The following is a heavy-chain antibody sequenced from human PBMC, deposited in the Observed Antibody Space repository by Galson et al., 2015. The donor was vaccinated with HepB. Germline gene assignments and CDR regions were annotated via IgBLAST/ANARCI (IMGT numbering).Heavy chain of an antibody. CDR1: GYTFTSYG. CDR3: ARDLAGYCSSTSCYTPHFLYFDY. CDR2: ISAYNGNT. Sequence: SVKVSCKASGYTFTSYGISWVRQAPGQGLEWLGWISAYNGNTNYAQKLQGRVTMTTDTSTSTAYMELRSLRSDDTAVYYCARDLAGYCSSTSCYTPHFLYFDYWGQGTLVTVSS. J-gene: IGHJ4*02. V-gene: IGHV1-18*01. D-gene: IGHD2-2*02.